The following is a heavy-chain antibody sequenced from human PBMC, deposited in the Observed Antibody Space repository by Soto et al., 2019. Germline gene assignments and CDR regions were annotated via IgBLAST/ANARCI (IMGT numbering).Heavy chain of an antibody. CDR3: ATLTHYDILTGYYNYYYFDY. CDR1: GFTFRSYG. V-gene: IGHV3-30*03. CDR2: ISYDGSNK. J-gene: IGHJ4*02. Sequence: QVQLVESGGGVVQPGRSLRLSCAASGFTFRSYGMHWVRQAPGKGLEWVAVISYDGSNKYYADSVKGRFTISRDNSKNTLYLQMNSLRAEDTAVYYCATLTHYDILTGYYNYYYFDYWGQGTLVTVSS. D-gene: IGHD3-9*01.